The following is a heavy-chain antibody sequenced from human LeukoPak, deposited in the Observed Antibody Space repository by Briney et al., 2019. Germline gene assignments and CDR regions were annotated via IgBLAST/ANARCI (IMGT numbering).Heavy chain of an antibody. Sequence: GGSLRLSCAASGFTFSSYAMSWVRQAPGKGLEWVSAISGSGGSTYYADSVKGRFTISRDNSKNTLYLQMNSLRAEGTAVYYCAKGSSGWYGAAFENYWGQGTLVTVSS. CDR3: AKGSSGWYGAAFENY. V-gene: IGHV3-23*01. J-gene: IGHJ4*02. D-gene: IGHD6-19*01. CDR2: ISGSGGST. CDR1: GFTFSSYA.